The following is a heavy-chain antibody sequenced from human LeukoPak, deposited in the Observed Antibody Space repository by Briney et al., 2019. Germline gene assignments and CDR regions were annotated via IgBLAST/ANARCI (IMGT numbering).Heavy chain of an antibody. Sequence: SVKVSCKASGGTFSSYAISWMRQAPGQGLEWMGGIIPIFGTANYAQKFQGRVTITADESTSTAYMELSSLRSEDTAVYYCARDQGYRYGYGDFDYWGQGTLVTVSS. CDR3: ARDQGYRYGYGDFDY. CDR2: IIPIFGTA. J-gene: IGHJ4*02. V-gene: IGHV1-69*01. D-gene: IGHD5-18*01. CDR1: GGTFSSYA.